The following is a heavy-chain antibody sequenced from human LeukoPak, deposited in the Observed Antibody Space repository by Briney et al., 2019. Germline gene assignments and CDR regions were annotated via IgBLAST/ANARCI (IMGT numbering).Heavy chain of an antibody. J-gene: IGHJ6*02. V-gene: IGHV4-4*02. CDR1: GGSISSSNW. D-gene: IGHD5-18*01. CDR3: AREGPYTAGDLYYGMDV. CDR2: IYHSGST. Sequence: PSGTLSLTCAVSGGSISSSNWWSWVRQPPGKGLEWIGEIYHSGSTNYNPSLKSRVTISVDKSKNQFSLKLSSVTAADTAVYYCAREGPYTAGDLYYGMDVWGQGTTVTVSS.